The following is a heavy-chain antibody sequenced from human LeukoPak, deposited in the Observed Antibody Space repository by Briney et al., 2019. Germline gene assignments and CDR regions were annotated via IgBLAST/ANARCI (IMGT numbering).Heavy chain of an antibody. CDR3: ATGGRSGYVNWFDP. J-gene: IGHJ5*02. V-gene: IGHV3-23*01. D-gene: IGHD5-12*01. Sequence: PGGSLRLSCAASGFTFSSYAMSWVRQAPGKGLEWVSAISGSGGSTYYADSVKGRFTISRDNSKNTLYLQMNSLRAEDTAVYYCATGGRSGYVNWFDPWGQGTLVTVSS. CDR2: ISGSGGST. CDR1: GFTFSSYA.